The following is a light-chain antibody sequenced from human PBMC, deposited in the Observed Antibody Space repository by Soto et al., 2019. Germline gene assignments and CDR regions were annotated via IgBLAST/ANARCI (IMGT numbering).Light chain of an antibody. Sequence: EIVLTQSPATLSLSPGESATLSCRASQSVSDYLAWYQQKPGQAPRLLIYDASNRATGVTARFSGSGSGTDFTLTISSLEPEDFAVYYCQHRGLWPSLTFGGGTKVEIK. V-gene: IGKV3-11*01. J-gene: IGKJ4*01. CDR3: QHRGLWPSLT. CDR2: DAS. CDR1: QSVSDY.